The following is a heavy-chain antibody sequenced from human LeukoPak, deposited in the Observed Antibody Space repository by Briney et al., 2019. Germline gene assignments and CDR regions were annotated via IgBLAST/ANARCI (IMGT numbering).Heavy chain of an antibody. CDR3: AKAGYYGSGSYRFDY. J-gene: IGHJ4*02. CDR2: IWYDGSNK. CDR1: GFTFSNYG. Sequence: GGSLRLSCAASGFTFSNYGMHWVRQAPGKGLEWVAVIWYDGSNKYYADSVKGRFTISRDNSKNTLYLQMNSLRAEDTAVYYCAKAGYYGSGSYRFDYWGQGTLVTVSS. V-gene: IGHV3-30*02. D-gene: IGHD3-10*01.